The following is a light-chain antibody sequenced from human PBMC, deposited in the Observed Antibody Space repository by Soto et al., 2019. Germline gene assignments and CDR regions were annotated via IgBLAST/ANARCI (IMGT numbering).Light chain of an antibody. CDR2: DAS. Sequence: DIQMTQSPSTLSASVGDRVTITCRASQSISSWLAWYQQKPGKAPKPLIYDASSLESGVPSRFSGSCSGTEFTLTISRLQPDDFATYYCQQYNSYSYTFGQGTKLEIK. J-gene: IGKJ2*01. V-gene: IGKV1-5*01. CDR3: QQYNSYSYT. CDR1: QSISSW.